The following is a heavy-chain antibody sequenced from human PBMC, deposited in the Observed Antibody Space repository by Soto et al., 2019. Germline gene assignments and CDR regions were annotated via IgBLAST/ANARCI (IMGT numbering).Heavy chain of an antibody. CDR2: ISFHGSNK. D-gene: IGHD2-21*02. CDR1: GFTFSTYT. CDR3: ARALYCGDDCYQNPYAFDI. V-gene: IGHV3-30-3*01. J-gene: IGHJ3*02. Sequence: QPGGSLRLSCAASGFTFSTYTMHWVRQAPGKGLEWVALISFHGSNKYYADSVKGRFTISRDNSKNTLYLQVNGLTTDDTAVYYCARALYCGDDCYQNPYAFDIWGQGTMVTVSS.